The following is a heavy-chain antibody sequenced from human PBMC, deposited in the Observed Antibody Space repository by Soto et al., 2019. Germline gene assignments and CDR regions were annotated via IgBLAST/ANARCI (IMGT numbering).Heavy chain of an antibody. J-gene: IGHJ6*03. D-gene: IGHD2-2*01. CDR1: GYTFTGYY. CDR2: INPNSGGT. CDR3: ARRKIIVVPAANNYYYYMDV. Sequence: GASVKVSCKASGYTFTGYYMHWVRQAPGQGLEWMGWINPNSGGTNYAQKFQGWVTMTRDTSISTAYMELNSLRAEDTAVYYCARRKIIVVPAANNYYYYMDVWGKGTTVTVSS. V-gene: IGHV1-2*04.